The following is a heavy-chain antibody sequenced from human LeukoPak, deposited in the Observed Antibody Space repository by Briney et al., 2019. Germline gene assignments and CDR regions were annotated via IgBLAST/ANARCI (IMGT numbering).Heavy chain of an antibody. CDR1: RFTFSNYG. J-gene: IGHJ4*02. CDR2: IYSGGST. Sequence: GGSLRLSCAASRFTFSNYGVNWVRQAPGKGLEWVSVIYSGGSTYYADSVKGRFTISRDNSKNTLYLQMNSLRAEDTAVYYCAMSGYYTGFDYWGQRTLVTVSS. D-gene: IGHD3-3*01. CDR3: AMSGYYTGFDY. V-gene: IGHV3-53*01.